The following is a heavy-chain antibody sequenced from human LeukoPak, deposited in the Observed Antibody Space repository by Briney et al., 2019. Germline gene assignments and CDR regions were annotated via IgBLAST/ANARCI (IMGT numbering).Heavy chain of an antibody. J-gene: IGHJ6*02. V-gene: IGHV4-59*01. CDR2: IYYSGST. Sequence: SETLSLTCTVSGGSISSYYWSWIRQPPGKGLEWIGYIYYSGSTNYNPSLKSRVTISVDTSKNQFSLKLSSETAADTAVYYCARAEADYYYYGMDVWGQGTTVTVSS. CDR1: GGSISSYY. D-gene: IGHD6-19*01. CDR3: ARAEADYYYYGMDV.